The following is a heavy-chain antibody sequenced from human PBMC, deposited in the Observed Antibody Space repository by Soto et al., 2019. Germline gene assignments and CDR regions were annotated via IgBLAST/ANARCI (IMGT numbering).Heavy chain of an antibody. Sequence: ASVKVSCKAAGYTSTNYGISWVRQAPGQGLEWMGWINVYNGNTKYAQKVQGRVTMTTDTSTSTAYMELRSLRSDDTAVYYCASGVGPGSYYNQHNWSDPWREGTLVTVSS. CDR2: INVYNGNT. D-gene: IGHD3-10*01. V-gene: IGHV1-18*01. J-gene: IGHJ5*02. CDR1: GYTSTNYG. CDR3: ASGVGPGSYYNQHNWSDP.